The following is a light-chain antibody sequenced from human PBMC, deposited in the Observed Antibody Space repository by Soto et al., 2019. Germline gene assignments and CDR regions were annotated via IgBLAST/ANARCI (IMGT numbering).Light chain of an antibody. V-gene: IGKV3-20*01. CDR2: GAS. J-gene: IGKJ1*01. CDR3: QQNGSSPKT. Sequence: ERLLTQSLGSLSLCRGKRATRAYRASNSVSSSYLAWYQQKPRQPPRLLIYGASSRDTGVPDRFSGSGSGTDFPLTISSLQPEDFAVYYCQQNGSSPKTFGQGTKVDI. CDR1: NSVSSSY.